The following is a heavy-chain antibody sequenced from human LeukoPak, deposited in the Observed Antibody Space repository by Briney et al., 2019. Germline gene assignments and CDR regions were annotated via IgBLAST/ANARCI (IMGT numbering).Heavy chain of an antibody. V-gene: IGHV1-2*02. CDR1: GYGFTGYY. CDR2: INPNNGGT. CDR3: AREGRGWYFDL. J-gene: IGHJ2*01. D-gene: IGHD3-10*01. Sequence: ASVKVSCKASGYGFTGYYMHWVRQAPGQGLEWMGWINPNNGGTNFAQKYQGRVTMTRDTSISTAYMDLSRLRSDDTAVYYCAREGRGWYFDLWGRGTLVTVSS.